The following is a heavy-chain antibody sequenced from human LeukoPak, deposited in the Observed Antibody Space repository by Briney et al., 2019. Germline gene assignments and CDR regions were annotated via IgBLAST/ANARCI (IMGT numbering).Heavy chain of an antibody. CDR1: GGTFNRYG. V-gene: IGHV1-69*01. D-gene: IGHD1-26*01. J-gene: IGHJ5*01. CDR3: AKWEGDPQFFDS. CDR2: IIPLFDVA. Sequence: GSSVTVSCKASGGTFNRYGFSWVRQAPGQGLEWMGWIIPLFDVANYAQKLQDRVTITADESTSAVYMELSSLRSDDTAVYFCAKWEGDPQFFDSWGQGTLVTVSS.